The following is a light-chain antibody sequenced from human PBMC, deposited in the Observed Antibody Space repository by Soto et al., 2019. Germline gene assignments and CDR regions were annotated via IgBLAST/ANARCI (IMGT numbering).Light chain of an antibody. CDR1: QSISTY. V-gene: IGKV1-39*01. J-gene: IGKJ3*01. Sequence: DIQMTQSPSSLSASVGGRVTITCRASQSISTYLNWYQQKPGKAPKIMIYAASSLQSGVPSRFSGSGSGTDFTLTINSLQPEDFATYYCQQSYSTPLTFGPGTKVDIK. CDR2: AAS. CDR3: QQSYSTPLT.